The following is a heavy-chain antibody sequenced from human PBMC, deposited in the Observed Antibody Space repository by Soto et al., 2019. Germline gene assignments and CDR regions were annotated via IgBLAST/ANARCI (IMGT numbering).Heavy chain of an antibody. D-gene: IGHD6-19*01. J-gene: IGHJ4*02. Sequence: PSETLSLTCAVYGGSFSGYYWSWIRQPPGKGLEWIGEINHSGSTNYNPSLKSRVTISVDTSKNQFSLKLSSVTAADTAVYYCARERAVAGPIHFDYWGQGTLVTVSS. V-gene: IGHV4-34*01. CDR3: ARERAVAGPIHFDY. CDR2: INHSGST. CDR1: GGSFSGYY.